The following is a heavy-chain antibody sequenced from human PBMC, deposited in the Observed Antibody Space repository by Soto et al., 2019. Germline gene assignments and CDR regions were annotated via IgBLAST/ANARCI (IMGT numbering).Heavy chain of an antibody. J-gene: IGHJ4*01. Sequence: QITLKETGPTLVIPTQTLTLTCTFSGFSLNTRGVGVGWIRQPPGKALEWVALIHWDDEKRYSPSLRNTLTIIKDTYKNQVVLIMTNMDPVDTATYYCAYRPVVLGSGWNFDFWGHGILVTVSS. V-gene: IGHV2-5*02. D-gene: IGHD6-19*01. CDR3: AYRPVVLGSGWNFDF. CDR1: GFSLNTRGVG. CDR2: IHWDDEK.